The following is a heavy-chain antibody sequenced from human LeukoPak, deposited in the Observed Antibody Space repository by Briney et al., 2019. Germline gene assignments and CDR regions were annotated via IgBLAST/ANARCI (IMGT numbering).Heavy chain of an antibody. CDR2: IRGGGET. V-gene: IGHV3-23*01. J-gene: IGHJ1*01. D-gene: IGHD3-10*01. Sequence: GGSLRLSCAASGFSFSNYAMSWVRQAPARGPEWVSSIRGGGETFYADSVKGRFTLSRDNSKNTLFVQMNSLRAEDSGLYYCAKDSGPRGGYFHHWGQGTLVTVAS. CDR1: GFSFSNYA. CDR3: AKDSGPRGGYFHH.